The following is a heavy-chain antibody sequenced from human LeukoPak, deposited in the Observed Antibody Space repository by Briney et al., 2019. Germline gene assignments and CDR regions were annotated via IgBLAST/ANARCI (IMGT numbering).Heavy chain of an antibody. Sequence: SQTLSLTCTVSVGSISDDYWTWIRQAAGTELEGIVKTHDRGLTNHTPSLRPRVTASLDKSTNQVSLTPTSLTAAHPAVHSCVATLPGRVTPRYWYSDLWGRGTPVTVSS. CDR2: THDRGLT. J-gene: IGHJ2*01. V-gene: IGHV4-4*08. CDR1: VGSISDDY. CDR3: VATLPGRVTPRYWYSDL. D-gene: IGHD1-26*01.